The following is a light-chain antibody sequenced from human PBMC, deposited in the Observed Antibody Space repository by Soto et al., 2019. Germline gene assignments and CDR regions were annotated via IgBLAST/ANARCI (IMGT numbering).Light chain of an antibody. V-gene: IGKV3-15*01. Sequence: ELVLTQSPGTLSVSPGERANLSCRASQSVSTNLAWFQQKPGQAPRLLIYGASTRSTGTPARFSGSGSGTEFTLTINRLQSEDLAVYYCQQSNNWPYTFGQGTNLE. CDR1: QSVSTN. CDR2: GAS. CDR3: QQSNNWPYT. J-gene: IGKJ2*01.